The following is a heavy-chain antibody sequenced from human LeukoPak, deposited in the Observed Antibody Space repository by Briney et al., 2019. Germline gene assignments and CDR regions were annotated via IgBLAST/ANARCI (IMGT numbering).Heavy chain of an antibody. CDR3: TSGHEYGDCSYGMDV. Sequence: GGSLRLSCTASGFTFGDCAMSWFRQAPGKGLEWVGFIRSKAYGGTTEYAASVKRRFTISRDDSKSIAYLQMNSLKTEDTAVYYCTSGHEYGDCSYGMDVWGQGTTVTVSS. CDR1: GFTFGDCA. CDR2: IRSKAYGGTT. D-gene: IGHD4-17*01. J-gene: IGHJ6*02. V-gene: IGHV3-49*03.